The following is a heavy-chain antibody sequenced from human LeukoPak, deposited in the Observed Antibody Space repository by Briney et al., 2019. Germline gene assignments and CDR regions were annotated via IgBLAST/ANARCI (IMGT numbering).Heavy chain of an antibody. V-gene: IGHV4-39*01. CDR2: IYYSGST. D-gene: IGHD2-21*01. Sequence: SETLSLTCTVSGGSISSSSYYWGWIRQPPGKGLEWIGSIYYSGSTYYNPSLKSRVTISVDTSKNQFSLKLSSVTAADTAVYYCARYLHISAPFDVWGQGTLVTVSS. CDR3: ARYLHISAPFDV. CDR1: GGSISSSSYY. J-gene: IGHJ4*02.